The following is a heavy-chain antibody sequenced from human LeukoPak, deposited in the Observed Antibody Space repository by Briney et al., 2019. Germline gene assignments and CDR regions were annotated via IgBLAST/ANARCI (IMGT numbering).Heavy chain of an antibody. D-gene: IGHD3-10*01. Sequence: GASVKVSCKASGYSFTSYGISWVRQAPGQGLEWMGWISAYNGNTNYAQKLQGRVTMTTDTSTSTAYMELRSLRSDDTAVYYCARDTEYYGSGSYPNWFDPWGQGTLVTVSS. CDR1: GYSFTSYG. CDR3: ARDTEYYGSGSYPNWFDP. J-gene: IGHJ5*02. V-gene: IGHV1-18*01. CDR2: ISAYNGNT.